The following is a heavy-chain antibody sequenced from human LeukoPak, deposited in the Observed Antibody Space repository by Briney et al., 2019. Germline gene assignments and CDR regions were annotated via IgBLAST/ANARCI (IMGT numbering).Heavy chain of an antibody. CDR2: SNAGNGNT. J-gene: IGHJ6*02. CDR3: AAPKPAAGTDYYSYGMDV. Sequence: ASEKVSCKASGYTCTSYAMHWVRQAAGQRLEWMGWSNAGNGNTKYPQKFQGRVTITRDTSASTAYMELSSLRSEDTAVYYCAAPKPAAGTDYYSYGMDVWGQGTTVTVSS. CDR1: GYTCTSYA. V-gene: IGHV1-3*01. D-gene: IGHD6-13*01.